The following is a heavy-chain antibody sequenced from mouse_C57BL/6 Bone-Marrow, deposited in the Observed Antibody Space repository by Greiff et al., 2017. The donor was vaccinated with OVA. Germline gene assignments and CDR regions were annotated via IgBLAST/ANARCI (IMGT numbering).Heavy chain of an antibody. J-gene: IGHJ2*01. V-gene: IGHV6-6*01. CDR1: GFTFSDAW. CDR3: TRDPLRRDY. D-gene: IGHD1-1*01. CDR2: IRNKANNHAT. Sequence: DVHLVESGGGLVQPGGSMKLSCAASGFTFSDAWMDWVRQSPEKGLEWVAEIRNKANNHATYYAESVKGRFTISSDDSKSIVYLQINIVRAEDTGIYYCTRDPLRRDYWGQGTTLTVSS.